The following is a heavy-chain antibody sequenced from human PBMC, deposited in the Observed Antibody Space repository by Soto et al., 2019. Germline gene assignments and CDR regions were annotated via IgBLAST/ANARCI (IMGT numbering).Heavy chain of an antibody. CDR1: GYSFTSYW. J-gene: IGHJ4*02. Sequence: GESLKISCKGSGYSFTSYWIGWVRQMPGKGLEWMGIIYPGDSDTRYSPSFQGLVIISADKSISTAYLQWSSLKASDTAMYYCARQEIEVVITTGYFDYWGQGSLVTVSS. CDR3: ARQEIEVVITTGYFDY. D-gene: IGHD3-3*01. V-gene: IGHV5-51*01. CDR2: IYPGDSDT.